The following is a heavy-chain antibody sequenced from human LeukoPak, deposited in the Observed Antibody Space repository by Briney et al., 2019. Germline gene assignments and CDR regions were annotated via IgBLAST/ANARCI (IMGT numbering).Heavy chain of an antibody. CDR2: MNPNSGNT. V-gene: IGHV1-8*01. CDR3: ARGRAPGYYYGSGSYLYYYMDA. J-gene: IGHJ6*03. Sequence: ASVKVSCKASGYTFTSYDINWVRQATGQGLEWMGWMNPNSGNTGYAQKFQGRVTMTRNTSISTAYMELSSLRSEDTAVYYCARGRAPGYYYGSGSYLYYYMDAWGKGTTVTISS. CDR1: GYTFTSYD. D-gene: IGHD3-10*01.